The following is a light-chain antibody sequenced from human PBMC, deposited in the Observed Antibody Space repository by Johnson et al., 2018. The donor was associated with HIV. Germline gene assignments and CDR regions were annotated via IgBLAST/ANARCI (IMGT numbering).Light chain of an antibody. CDR3: GTWDTSLSAGF. Sequence: QAVLTQPPSMSAAPGQRVTISCSGSSSNIGNNYVSWYQQVPGTAPKLLIYDNNRRPSGIPDRFSGSKSGPSATLGITGLQTGDEADYYCGTWDTSLSAGFFGPGTKVNGL. J-gene: IGLJ1*01. V-gene: IGLV1-51*01. CDR1: SSNIGNNY. CDR2: DNN.